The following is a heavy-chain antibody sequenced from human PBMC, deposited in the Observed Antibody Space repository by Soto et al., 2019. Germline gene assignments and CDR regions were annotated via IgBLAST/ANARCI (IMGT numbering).Heavy chain of an antibody. CDR2: IIPIFGTA. J-gene: IGHJ4*02. V-gene: IGHV1-69*13. Sequence: SVKVSCKASGGTFSSYAISWVRQAPGQGLEWMGGIIPIFGTANYAQKFQGRVTITADESTSTAYMELSSLRSEDTAVYYCARVPSYYDSSGPFDYWGQGTLVTVSS. D-gene: IGHD3-22*01. CDR3: ARVPSYYDSSGPFDY. CDR1: GGTFSSYA.